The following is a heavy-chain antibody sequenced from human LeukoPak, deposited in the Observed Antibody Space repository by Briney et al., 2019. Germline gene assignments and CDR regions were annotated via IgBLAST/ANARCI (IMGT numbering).Heavy chain of an antibody. CDR3: ARDFTPEWFDIH. D-gene: IGHD3-3*01. Sequence: GGSLRLSCVASGLAFSSYSMHWVRQAPGKGLEWVGVISCDGSDEYYTDSVKGRFTISRDNSKNTVYLQMNSLRADDTAVYYCARDFTPEWFDIHWGQGTLVTVS. J-gene: IGHJ4*02. V-gene: IGHV3-30*04. CDR1: GLAFSSYS. CDR2: ISCDGSDE.